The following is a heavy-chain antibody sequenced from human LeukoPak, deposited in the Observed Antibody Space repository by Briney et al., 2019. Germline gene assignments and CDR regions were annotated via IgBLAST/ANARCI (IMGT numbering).Heavy chain of an antibody. CDR2: IYGSSRT. Sequence: GGSLRLSCAGSGFIVSSNYMSWVRQAAGKGLEWVSVIYGSSRTYYAESVKGRFTISRDNSKNTVYLQMDSLRAEDTAVYYCARDRADGYNYGDYFDNWGQGTLVTVSS. D-gene: IGHD5-18*01. CDR1: GFIVSSNY. CDR3: ARDRADGYNYGDYFDN. J-gene: IGHJ4*02. V-gene: IGHV3-66*01.